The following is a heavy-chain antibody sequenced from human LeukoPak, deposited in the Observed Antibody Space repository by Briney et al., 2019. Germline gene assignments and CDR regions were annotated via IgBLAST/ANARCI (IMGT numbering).Heavy chain of an antibody. CDR1: GFTFSDYY. J-gene: IGHJ6*02. V-gene: IGHV3-11*01. CDR3: ARLDRGYYDFWSGYYPHYYYGMDV. CDR2: ISSSGSTI. Sequence: GGSLRLCCAASGFTFSDYYMSWIRQAPGKGLEWVSYISSSGSTIYYADSVKGRFTISRDNAKNSLYLQMNSLRAEDTAVYYCARLDRGYYDFWSGYYPHYYYGMDVWGQGTTVTVSS. D-gene: IGHD3-3*01.